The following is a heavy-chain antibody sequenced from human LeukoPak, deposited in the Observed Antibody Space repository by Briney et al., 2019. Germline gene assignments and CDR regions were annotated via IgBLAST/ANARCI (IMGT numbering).Heavy chain of an antibody. CDR2: IRSKAFGGTT. J-gene: IGHJ4*02. CDR1: AFTFGDYA. Sequence: GGSLRLSCTTSAFTFGDYAMSWVRQAPGNGREWVGFIRSKAFGGTTEYAASVKGRFTISRDDSKSIAYLQMNSLKTEDTAMCYCTSDETEDTTYWSQGTLVTVSS. V-gene: IGHV3-49*04. CDR3: TSDETEDTTY. D-gene: IGHD1-26*01.